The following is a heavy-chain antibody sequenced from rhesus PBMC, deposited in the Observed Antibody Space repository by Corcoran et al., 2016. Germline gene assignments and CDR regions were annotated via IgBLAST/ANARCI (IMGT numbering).Heavy chain of an antibody. J-gene: IGHJ4*01. CDR3: TRDLKLGGLDY. V-gene: IGHV3-136*01. CDR2: IRFTGKTI. D-gene: IGHD1-1*01. CDR1: GFTFSSYD. Sequence: EVQLVESGGGLVQPGGSLRLSCAASGFTFSSYDMSWVRQAPGKGLEWVSYIRFTGKTIYYAASVKGRFTISRDNAKNSLSLQMSSLRAEDTAVYYCTRDLKLGGLDYWGQGVLVTVSS.